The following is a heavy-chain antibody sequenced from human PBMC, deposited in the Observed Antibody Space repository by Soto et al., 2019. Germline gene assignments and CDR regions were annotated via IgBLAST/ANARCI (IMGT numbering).Heavy chain of an antibody. D-gene: IGHD3-3*01. CDR2: IYQTVST. Sequence: SETLSLTCTVSGDSITSGYYWAWLRQPPGKGLEWIGSIYQTVSTYYNPSLKSRVTISVHTSKNQFSPKLSSVTAAETAVYYCGRDTYNDFWSRSLPVEYWGQGAMLAVSS. CDR1: GDSITSGYY. V-gene: IGHV4-38-2*02. J-gene: IGHJ4*02. CDR3: GRDTYNDFWSRSLPVEY.